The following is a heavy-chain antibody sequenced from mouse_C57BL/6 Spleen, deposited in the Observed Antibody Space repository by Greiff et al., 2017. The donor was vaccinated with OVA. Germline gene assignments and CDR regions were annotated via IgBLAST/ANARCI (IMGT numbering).Heavy chain of an antibody. CDR2: IYPRSGNT. CDR3: ASQGYYGSSYAMDY. Sequence: QVQLQKSGAELARPGASVKLSCKASGYTFTSYGISWVKQRTGQGLEWIGEIYPRSGNTYYNEKFKGKATLTADKSSSTAYMELRSLTSEDSAVYFCASQGYYGSSYAMDYWGQGTSVTVSS. D-gene: IGHD1-1*01. CDR1: GYTFTSYG. V-gene: IGHV1-81*01. J-gene: IGHJ4*01.